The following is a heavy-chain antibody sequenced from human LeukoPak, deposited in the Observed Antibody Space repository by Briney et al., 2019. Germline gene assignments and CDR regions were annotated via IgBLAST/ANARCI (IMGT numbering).Heavy chain of an antibody. D-gene: IGHD2-15*01. CDR1: GGSFSSGSYY. Sequence: SETLSLTCTVSGGSFSSGSYYWSWIRQHPGTGLEWIGYIYYSGSTYYNPSLKSRVTISVDTSKNQFSLKLSSVTAADTAVYYCARSQYCSGGSCHGRYYYYGMDVWGQGTTVTVSS. CDR2: IYYSGST. V-gene: IGHV4-31*03. J-gene: IGHJ6*02. CDR3: ARSQYCSGGSCHGRYYYYGMDV.